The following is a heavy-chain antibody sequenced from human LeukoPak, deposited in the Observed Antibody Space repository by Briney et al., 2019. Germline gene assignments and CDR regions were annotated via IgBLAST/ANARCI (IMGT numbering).Heavy chain of an antibody. CDR1: GFTFSSYW. CDR3: ARDSPCSGGSCYRGHFDY. CDR2: IKQDGSEK. D-gene: IGHD2-15*01. Sequence: GGSLRLSCAASGFTFSSYWMSWVRQAPGKGLEWVANIKQDGSEKYYVDSVKGRFTISRDNAKNSLYLQMNTLRAEDTAVYYCARDSPCSGGSCYRGHFDYWGQGTLVTVSS. J-gene: IGHJ4*02. V-gene: IGHV3-7*01.